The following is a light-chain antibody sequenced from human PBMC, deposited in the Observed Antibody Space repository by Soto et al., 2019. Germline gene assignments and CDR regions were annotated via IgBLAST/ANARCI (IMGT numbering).Light chain of an antibody. CDR3: SSDAGGNNV. CDR2: EVN. J-gene: IGLJ1*01. CDR1: SSDVGGYNY. Sequence: QSALTQPPSASGSPGQSVTISCTGTSSDVGGYNYVSWYQQHPGKVPKLMVYEVNKRPSGVPDRFSGSKSGNTASLTVSGHQAEDEADYYCSSDAGGNNVFGTGTKLTVL. V-gene: IGLV2-8*01.